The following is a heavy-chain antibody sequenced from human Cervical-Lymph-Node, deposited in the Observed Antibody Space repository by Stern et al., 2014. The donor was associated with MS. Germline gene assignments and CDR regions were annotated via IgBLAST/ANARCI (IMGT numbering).Heavy chain of an antibody. CDR2: IDGDDDK. J-gene: IGHJ4*02. CDR3: ARLIYGDYGRSGLDS. CDR1: GFSLTTTGMC. V-gene: IGHV2-70*12. Sequence: QITLKESGPALVKPTQTLTLTCTFSGFSLTTTGMCVSWIRQPPGKALEWLALIDGDDDKFYNTSLKTRLSISKDTSRNQVVLTMTNMDPVDTATYYCARLIYGDYGRSGLDSWGQGTLVTVSS. D-gene: IGHD4-17*01.